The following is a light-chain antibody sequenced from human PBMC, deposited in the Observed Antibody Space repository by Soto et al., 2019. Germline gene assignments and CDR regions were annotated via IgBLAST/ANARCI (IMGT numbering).Light chain of an antibody. J-gene: IGKJ1*01. CDR3: QQYDTSPRT. CDR2: GAS. V-gene: IGKV3-20*01. Sequence: EVMLTQSPGTLSLSPGERATLSCRASQSVSSNYLAWYQQKSGQAPRLLIYGASNRATGIPDRFSGSGSGTDFTLPSRRLEPEDFAVYYCQQYDTSPRTFGQGTKVEFK. CDR1: QSVSSNY.